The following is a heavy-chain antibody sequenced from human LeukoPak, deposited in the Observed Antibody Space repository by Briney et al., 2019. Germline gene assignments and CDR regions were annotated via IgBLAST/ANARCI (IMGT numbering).Heavy chain of an antibody. CDR2: IYTSGST. CDR3: ARSGYSYGEGFDY. J-gene: IGHJ4*02. D-gene: IGHD5-18*01. V-gene: IGHV4-61*02. Sequence: SETLSLTCTVSGGSISSGSYYWSWIRQPAGKGLEWIGRIYTSGSTNYNPSLKSRVTIPVDTSKNQFSLKLSSVTAADTAVYYCARSGYSYGEGFDYWGQGTLVTVSS. CDR1: GGSISSGSYY.